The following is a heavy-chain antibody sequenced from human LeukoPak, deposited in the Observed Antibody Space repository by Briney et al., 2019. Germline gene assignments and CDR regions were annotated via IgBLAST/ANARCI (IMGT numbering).Heavy chain of an antibody. V-gene: IGHV4-59*01. CDR3: ASDDRGSYFDY. Sequence: SETLSLTCTVSGGSISSFYWSWIRQPPGKGLEWIGYIYYSGSTNYNPSLKSRVTISVDTSKNQFSLKLSSVTAADTAVYYCASDDRGSYFDYWGQGTLVTVSS. D-gene: IGHD3-10*02. J-gene: IGHJ4*02. CDR1: GGSISSFY. CDR2: IYYSGST.